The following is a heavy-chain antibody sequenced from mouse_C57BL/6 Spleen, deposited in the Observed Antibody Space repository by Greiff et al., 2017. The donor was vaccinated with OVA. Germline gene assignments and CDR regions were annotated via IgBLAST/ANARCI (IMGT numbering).Heavy chain of an antibody. D-gene: IGHD2-12*01. V-gene: IGHV5-17*01. CDR1: GFTFSDYG. J-gene: IGHJ4*01. CDR3: ARSYDGGDYYAMDY. Sequence: EVQLVESGGGLVKPGGSLKLSCAASGFTFSDYGMHWVRQAPEKGLEWVAYISSGSSTIYYADTVKGRFTISRDNAKNTLFLQMTSLRSEDTAMYYCARSYDGGDYYAMDYWGQGTSVTVSS. CDR2: ISSGSSTI.